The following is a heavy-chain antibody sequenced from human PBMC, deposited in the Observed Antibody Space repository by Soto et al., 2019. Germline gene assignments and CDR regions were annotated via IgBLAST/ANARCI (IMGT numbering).Heavy chain of an antibody. CDR3: ARFSCEYFGVHRDLFSFPARRSLDL. CDR2: ISYDGSNK. J-gene: IGHJ2*01. V-gene: IGHV3-30-3*01. D-gene: IGHD3-9*01. CDR1: GFTFSSYA. Sequence: GGSLRLSCAASGFTFSSYAMHWVRQAPGKGLEWVAVISYDGSNKYYADSVKGRFTISRDNSKNTLYLQMNSLRAEDTAVYYWARFSCEYFGVHRDLFSFPARRSLDL.